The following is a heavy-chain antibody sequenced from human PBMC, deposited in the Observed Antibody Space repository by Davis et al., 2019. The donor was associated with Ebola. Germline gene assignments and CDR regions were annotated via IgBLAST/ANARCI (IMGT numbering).Heavy chain of an antibody. J-gene: IGHJ4*02. CDR2: VILKSGAT. CDR3: TRGHNYAHEY. D-gene: IGHD4-11*01. Sequence: ASVKVSCKASGYTFTDYNIHWMRQAPGQGLEWLGRVILKSGATNYARKFQGRVTMTNDTSISTVYMELRSLTYDDTADYYCTRGHNYAHEYWGQGTLVTVSS. CDR1: GYTFTDYN. V-gene: IGHV1-2*06.